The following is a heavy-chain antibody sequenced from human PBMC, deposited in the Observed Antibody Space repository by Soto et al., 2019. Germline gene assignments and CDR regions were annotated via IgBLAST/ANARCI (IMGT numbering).Heavy chain of an antibody. V-gene: IGHV3-23*01. D-gene: IGHD3-16*01. J-gene: IGHJ4*02. Sequence: EVQLMESGGGLVQPGGSLRLSCAASGFTFSSYAMSWVRQAPGKGLEWVSVITGSGSTTYYADSVKGRFTISRDNSKNTLYLQMNSLRAEDTGVYSCARRGGALGYWGQGTLVTVSS. CDR1: GFTFSSYA. CDR2: ITGSGSTT. CDR3: ARRGGALGY.